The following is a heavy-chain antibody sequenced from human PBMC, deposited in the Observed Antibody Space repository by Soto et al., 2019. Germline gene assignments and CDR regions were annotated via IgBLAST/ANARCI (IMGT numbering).Heavy chain of an antibody. CDR1: GGTFSSYT. J-gene: IGHJ4*02. CDR2: IIPILGIA. D-gene: IGHD2-2*03. V-gene: IGHV1-69*02. CDR3: ARGRGYCSSTSCYSDY. Sequence: VKVSCKASGGTFSSYTISWVRQAPGQGLEWMGRIIPILGIANYAQKFQGRVTITADKSTSTAYMELSSLRSEDTAVYYCARGRGYCSSTSCYSDYWGQGTLVTVSS.